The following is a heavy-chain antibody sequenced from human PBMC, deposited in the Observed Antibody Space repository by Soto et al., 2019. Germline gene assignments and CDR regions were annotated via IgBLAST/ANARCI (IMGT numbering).Heavy chain of an antibody. D-gene: IGHD1-26*01. CDR1: GYTFTSYS. V-gene: IGHV1-3*01. Sequence: SVKVSCKASGYTFTSYSIHWVRQAPGQSLEWMGWINAGAGGTEYSQKFQGRVTITRDTSASTSYMELNSLRSEDTAVYYCAREVVGTTDYFDYWGQGTLVTVSS. J-gene: IGHJ4*02. CDR3: AREVVGTTDYFDY. CDR2: INAGAGGT.